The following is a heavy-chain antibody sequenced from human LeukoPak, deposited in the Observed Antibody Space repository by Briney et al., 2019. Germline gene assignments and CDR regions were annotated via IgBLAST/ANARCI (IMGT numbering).Heavy chain of an antibody. Sequence: PGGSLRLSCAASGFTFSDYYMSWIRQAPGKGLEWVSYISSSGSTIYYADSVKGRFTISRDNAKNSLYLQMNSLRAEDTAVHYRARGDGDYLTGYYYGMDVWGQGTTVTVSS. D-gene: IGHD4-17*01. CDR2: ISSSGSTI. J-gene: IGHJ6*02. V-gene: IGHV3-11*01. CDR3: ARGDGDYLTGYYYGMDV. CDR1: GFTFSDYY.